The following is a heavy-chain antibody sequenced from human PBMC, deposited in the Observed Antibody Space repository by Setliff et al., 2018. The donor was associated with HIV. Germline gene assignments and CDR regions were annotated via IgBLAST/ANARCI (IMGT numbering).Heavy chain of an antibody. V-gene: IGHV3-74*01. CDR2: INVDGSSI. Sequence: PGGSLRLSCAASGFTFTDYWMHWVRQVPGQGLVWVSRINVDGSSISYADSVKGRFTISRDNAKNALFLQMNSLRAEDTAVYYCARDPLDYFDYWGQGTLVTVSS. CDR3: ARDPLDYFDY. CDR1: GFTFTDYW. J-gene: IGHJ4*02.